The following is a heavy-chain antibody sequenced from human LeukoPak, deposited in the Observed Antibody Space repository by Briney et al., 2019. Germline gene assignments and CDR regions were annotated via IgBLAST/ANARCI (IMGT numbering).Heavy chain of an antibody. J-gene: IGHJ4*02. V-gene: IGHV1-2*02. CDR3: ARLDNWNYYY. CDR2: INPNSGGT. D-gene: IGHD1-7*01. Sequence: ASVKVSCKASGYTFTGYYMRWVRQAPGQGLEWMGWINPNSGGTNYAQKFQGRVTMTRDTSISTAYMELSRLRSDDTAVYYCARLDNWNYYYWGQGTLVTVSS. CDR1: GYTFTGYY.